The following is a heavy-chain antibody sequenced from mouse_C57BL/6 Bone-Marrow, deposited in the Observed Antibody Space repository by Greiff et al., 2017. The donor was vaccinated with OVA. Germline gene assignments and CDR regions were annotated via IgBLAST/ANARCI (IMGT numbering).Heavy chain of an antibody. CDR3: ASQGNYYYGSTDY. J-gene: IGHJ3*01. Sequence: QVQLQQSGAELARPGASVKLSCKASGYTFTSYGISWVKQRTGQGLEWIGEIYPRSGNTYYNEKFKGKATLTADKSSSTAYLELRSLTSEDSAVYFGASQGNYYYGSTDYWGQGTRVTVSA. CDR2: IYPRSGNT. D-gene: IGHD1-1*01. V-gene: IGHV1-81*01. CDR1: GYTFTSYG.